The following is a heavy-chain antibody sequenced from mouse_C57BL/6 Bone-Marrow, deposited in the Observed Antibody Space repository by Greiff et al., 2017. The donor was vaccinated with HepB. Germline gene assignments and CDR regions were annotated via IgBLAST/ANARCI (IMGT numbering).Heavy chain of an antibody. CDR1: GYTFTSYW. V-gene: IGHV1-69*01. CDR3: ARKRIYYGNFYWYFDV. D-gene: IGHD2-1*01. J-gene: IGHJ1*03. CDR2: IDPSDSYT. Sequence: VQLQQSGAELVMPGASVKLSCKASGYTFTSYWMHWVKQRPGQGLEWIGEIDPSDSYTNYNQKFKGKSTLTVDKSSSTAYMQLSSLTSEDSAVYYCARKRIYYGNFYWYFDVWGTGTTVTVSS.